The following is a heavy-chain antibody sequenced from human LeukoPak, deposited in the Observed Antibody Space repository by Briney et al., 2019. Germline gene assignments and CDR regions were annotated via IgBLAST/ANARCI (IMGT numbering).Heavy chain of an antibody. CDR3: ARGEGTYYDSSDDGY. CDR1: GGSISSSSYY. Sequence: PSETLSLTCTVSGGSISSSSYYWGWIRQPPGKGLEWIGSIYYSGSTYYNPSLKSRVTISVDTSKNQFSLKLSSVTAAGTAVYYCARGEGTYYDSSDDGYWGQGTLVTVSS. CDR2: IYYSGST. D-gene: IGHD3-22*01. J-gene: IGHJ4*02. V-gene: IGHV4-39*01.